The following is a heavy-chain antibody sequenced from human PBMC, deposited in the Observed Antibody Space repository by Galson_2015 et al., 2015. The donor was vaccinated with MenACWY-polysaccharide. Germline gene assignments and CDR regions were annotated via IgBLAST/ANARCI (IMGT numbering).Heavy chain of an antibody. V-gene: IGHV3-48*01. CDR3: ARDRKEPIKCIPANWFDP. J-gene: IGHJ5*02. CDR1: GFTFGSYC. Sequence: SLRLSCAASGFTFGSYCMNWVRQAPGKGLEWVSRISSSVSSTYYADSVKGRFTISRDNARNTLYLQMNSLRAEDTAVDYCARDRKEPIKCIPANWFDPWGQGTQVVVSS. CDR2: ISSSVSST. D-gene: IGHD2-2*02.